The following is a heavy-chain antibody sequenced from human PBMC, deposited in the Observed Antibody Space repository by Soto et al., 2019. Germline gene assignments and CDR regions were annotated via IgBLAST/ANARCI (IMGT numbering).Heavy chain of an antibody. CDR1: VITVLNVW. Sequence: GWSLRLSCAHSVITVLNVWMTWIRQAPGKGLEWVGRIKSKADGSTKEYGTPVKDRFIISRDDSKNTVDLQMHALRTEDTAFYYCGTPRPGSHGYSFWGHGALVTVSS. CDR2: IKSKADGSTK. D-gene: IGHD3-16*01. J-gene: IGHJ4*01. V-gene: IGHV3-15*01. CDR3: GTPRPGSHGYSF.